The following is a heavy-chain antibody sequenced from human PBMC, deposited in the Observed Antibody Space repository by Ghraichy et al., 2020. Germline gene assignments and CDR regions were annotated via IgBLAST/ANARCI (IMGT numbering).Heavy chain of an antibody. CDR3: ATQVAACGTGYYYYGMDV. J-gene: IGHJ6*01. D-gene: IGHD6-13*01. V-gene: IGHV4-59*01. CDR1: GVSINNYY. CDR2: IYYTGST. Sequence: SETLSLTCSVSGVSINNYYWSWVRQSPGKGLEWIGYIYYTGSTNYNPSLKSRVTISADMSKNQFSLKVSSVTAADSAMYFCATQVAACGTGYYYYGMDVWGQGNTLTVSS.